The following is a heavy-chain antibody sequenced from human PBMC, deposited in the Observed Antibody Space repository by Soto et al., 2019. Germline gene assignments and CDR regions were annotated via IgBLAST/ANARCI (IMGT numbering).Heavy chain of an antibody. Sequence: QVQLVESGGGVVQPGRSLRLSCIASGLTFNYYGMHWVRQPPGKGLEWVALISRDGRRKDYADAVKGRFTISRDNSKNTLFLQMNSLRAEDTAVYYCARGSDCGGDCGFDSWGQGTRVSVSS. V-gene: IGHV3-30*03. CDR3: ARGSDCGGDCGFDS. CDR1: GLTFNYYG. J-gene: IGHJ4*02. D-gene: IGHD2-21*02. CDR2: ISRDGRRK.